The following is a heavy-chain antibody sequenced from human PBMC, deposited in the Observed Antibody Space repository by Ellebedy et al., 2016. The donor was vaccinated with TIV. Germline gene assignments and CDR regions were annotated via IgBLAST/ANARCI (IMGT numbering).Heavy chain of an antibody. CDR1: GYTFIGYY. D-gene: IGHD3-16*01. V-gene: IGHV1-2*04. CDR3: ASALYASYGMDV. J-gene: IGHJ6*02. Sequence: AASVKVSCKASGYTFIGYYMHWVRQAPGQGLEWMGWINPNSGGTNYAQKFQGWVTITRDTSISTAYMELSRLRSDDTAVYYCASALYASYGMDVWGQGTTVTVSS. CDR2: INPNSGGT.